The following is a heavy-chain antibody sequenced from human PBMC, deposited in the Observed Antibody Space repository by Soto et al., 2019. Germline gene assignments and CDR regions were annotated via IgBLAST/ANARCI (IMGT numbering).Heavy chain of an antibody. D-gene: IGHD3-10*01. J-gene: IGHJ1*01. CDR2: INPGEFKT. Sequence: GESLKISCQVSGYKFSNYWIALVRQMPGQGLEWAAIINPGEFKTKYSASFEGRVSISADKSVNTAYLHWSSLRASDSGMYYCARHRHQSLLWFGEFAYWGQGSLVTVSS. V-gene: IGHV5-51*01. CDR1: GYKFSNYW. CDR3: ARHRHQSLLWFGEFAY.